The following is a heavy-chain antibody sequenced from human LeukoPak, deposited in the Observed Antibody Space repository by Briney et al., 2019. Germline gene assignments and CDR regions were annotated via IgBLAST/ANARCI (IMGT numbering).Heavy chain of an antibody. V-gene: IGHV4-34*01. J-gene: IGHJ5*02. CDR1: GGSFSGYY. D-gene: IGHD3-16*02. CDR3: ASRVGAYDYVWGSYRSGYWFDP. CDR2: INHSGST. Sequence: SETLSLTCAVYGGSFSGYYWSWIRQPPGKGLEWIGEINHSGSTNYNPSLKSRVTISVDTSKNQFSLKLSSVTAADTAVYYCASRVGAYDYVWGSYRSGYWFDPWGQGTLVTVSS.